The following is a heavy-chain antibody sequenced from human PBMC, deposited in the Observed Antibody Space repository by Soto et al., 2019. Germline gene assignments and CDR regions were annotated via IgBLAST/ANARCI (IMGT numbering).Heavy chain of an antibody. CDR2: TYYRSKWYN. Sequence: SQTLSLTCAISGDSVSSNSAAWNWIRQSPSRGLEWLGRTYYRSKWYNDYAVSVKSQITINPDTSKNQFSLQLNSVTPEDTAVYYCARDHTGTTRYYYYGMDVWGQGTTVTVSS. D-gene: IGHD1-7*01. J-gene: IGHJ6*02. CDR3: ARDHTGTTRYYYYGMDV. CDR1: GDSVSSNSAA. V-gene: IGHV6-1*01.